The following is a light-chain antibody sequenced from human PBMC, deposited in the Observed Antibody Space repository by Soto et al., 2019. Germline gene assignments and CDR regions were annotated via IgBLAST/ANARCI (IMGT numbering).Light chain of an antibody. Sequence: EVVLTQSPATLSLSPGDGATLSCRAGQSIGTSLAWYQQRPGQAPRLLIYDASNRATGIPARFSGSGSGTDFTLSISSLEPEDCAVYYCHQRDVPPLTLGGGTKVEMK. CDR3: HQRDVPPLT. J-gene: IGKJ4*01. CDR1: QSIGTS. CDR2: DAS. V-gene: IGKV3-11*01.